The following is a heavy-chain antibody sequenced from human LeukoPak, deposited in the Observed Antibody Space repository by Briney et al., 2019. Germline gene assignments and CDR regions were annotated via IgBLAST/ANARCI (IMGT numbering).Heavy chain of an antibody. CDR1: GFTFSSYA. V-gene: IGHV3-30*04. CDR3: ARETVVTPGGFFDY. J-gene: IGHJ4*02. D-gene: IGHD4-23*01. Sequence: PGGSLRLSCAASGFTFSSYAMHWVRQAPGKGLEWVAVISYDGSNKYYADSVKGRFTISRDNSKNTLYLQMNSLRAEDTAVYHCARETVVTPGGFFDYWGQGTQVTVSS. CDR2: ISYDGSNK.